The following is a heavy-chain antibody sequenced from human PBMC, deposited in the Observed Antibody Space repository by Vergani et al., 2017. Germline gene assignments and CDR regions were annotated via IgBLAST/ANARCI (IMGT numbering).Heavy chain of an antibody. D-gene: IGHD2-2*01. Sequence: EVQLVESGGGLVQPGGSLRLSCAASGFTFSSYEMNWVRQAPGKGLEWVSYISSSGSTIYYADSVKGRFTISRDNAKNSLYLQMNSLRAEDTAVYYCARDSPLVXPAAIFYYYYGMDVWGQGTTVTVSS. CDR1: GFTFSSYE. J-gene: IGHJ6*02. CDR3: ARDSPLVXPAAIFYYYYGMDV. CDR2: ISSSGSTI. V-gene: IGHV3-48*03.